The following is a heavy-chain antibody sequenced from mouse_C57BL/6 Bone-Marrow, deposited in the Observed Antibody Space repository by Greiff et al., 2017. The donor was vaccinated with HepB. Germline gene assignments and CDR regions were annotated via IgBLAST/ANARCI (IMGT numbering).Heavy chain of an antibody. D-gene: IGHD1-1*01. CDR1: GYSITSGYD. CDR3: ARGGSGLLRGFAWFAY. Sequence: EVQLVESGPGMVKPSQSLSLTCTVTGYSITSGYDWHWIRHFPGNKLEWMGYISYSGSTNYNPSLKSRISITHDTSKNHFFLKLNSVTTEDTATYYCARGGSGLLRGFAWFAYWGQGTLVTVSA. J-gene: IGHJ3*01. CDR2: ISYSGST. V-gene: IGHV3-1*01.